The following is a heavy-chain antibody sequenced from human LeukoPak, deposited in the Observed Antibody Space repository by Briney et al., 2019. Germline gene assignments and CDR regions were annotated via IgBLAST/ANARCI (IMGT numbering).Heavy chain of an antibody. CDR3: ARDILWFGELFDINWFDP. V-gene: IGHV3-21*01. J-gene: IGHJ5*02. CDR1: GFTFSSYS. CDR2: ISSSSSYI. Sequence: GGSLRLSCAASGFTFSSYSMNWVRQAPGKGLEWVSSISSSSSYIYYADSVKGRFTISRDKAKNSLFLPMTSLRAEDTAVYYCARDILWFGELFDINWFDPWGQGTLVTVSS. D-gene: IGHD3-10*01.